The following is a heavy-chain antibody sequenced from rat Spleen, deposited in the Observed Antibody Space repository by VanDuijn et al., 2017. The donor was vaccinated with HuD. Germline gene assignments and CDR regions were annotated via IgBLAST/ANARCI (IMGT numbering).Heavy chain of an antibody. CDR1: GFTFSSYW. J-gene: IGHJ3*01. V-gene: IGHV5-58*01. CDR3: ARRLG. Sequence: EVKLVETGGGLVQPGRSLKLSCVASGFTFSSYWMYWIRQAPGKGLEWVSSISPSGGSTYYRDSVKGRFTVSRDNAKSTLYLQMDSLRSEDTATYYCARRLGWGQGTLVTVSS. CDR2: ISPSGGST.